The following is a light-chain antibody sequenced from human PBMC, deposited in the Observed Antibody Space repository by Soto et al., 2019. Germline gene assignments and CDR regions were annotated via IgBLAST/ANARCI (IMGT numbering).Light chain of an antibody. Sequence: IVIPQSPSTLSVSPGARASLGCSASHSVRSNQAILQQKPGQAPRLLIYRASTRATGIPARFSGRGSGTEFTLTISRLQSDDFAVYYCQQYNNWPPWKFGQGTKVDIK. CDR3: QQYNNWPPWK. V-gene: IGKV3-15*01. CDR1: HSVRSN. CDR2: RAS. J-gene: IGKJ1*01.